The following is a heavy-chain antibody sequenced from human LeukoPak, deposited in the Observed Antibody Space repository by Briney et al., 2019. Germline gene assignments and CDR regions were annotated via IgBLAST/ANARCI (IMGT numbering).Heavy chain of an antibody. Sequence: GGSLRLSCAASGFTFSSYSMNWVRQAPGKGLEWVSYISSSSTIYYADSVKGRFTISGDNARNSLYLQMNSLRTEDTAVYYCARMSGYYDSFDYWGQGTLVTVSS. CDR3: ARMSGYYDSFDY. D-gene: IGHD3-22*01. J-gene: IGHJ4*02. CDR1: GFTFSSYS. V-gene: IGHV3-48*04. CDR2: ISSSSTI.